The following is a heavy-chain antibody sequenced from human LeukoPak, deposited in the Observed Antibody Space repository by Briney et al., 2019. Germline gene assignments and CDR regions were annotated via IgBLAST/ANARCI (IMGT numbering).Heavy chain of an antibody. CDR3: ARHMWLVD. V-gene: IGHV4-59*08. CDR2: IYYSGST. D-gene: IGHD6-19*01. J-gene: IGHJ4*02. Sequence: SETLSLSCTVSGDPISSSYWSWIRQPPGKGLEWIGYIYYSGSTNYDPSLKRGVAISVDTSKNQFSLKLSSVTAADMAGYYYARHMWLVDRGQGALVTVSS. CDR1: GDPISSSY.